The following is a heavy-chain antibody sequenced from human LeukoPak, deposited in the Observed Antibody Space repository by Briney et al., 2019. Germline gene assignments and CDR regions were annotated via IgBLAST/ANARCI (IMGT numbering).Heavy chain of an antibody. D-gene: IGHD2-21*02. CDR2: INSDGSST. CDR1: GFTFTTYW. J-gene: IGHJ4*02. Sequence: GGSLRLSCAASGFTFTTYWMHWVRQAPGKGLVWVSHINSDGSSTSYADSVKGRFTISRDNAKNTLYLQMNSLRAEDTAVYYCARGPPGGGDCCFDYWGQGTLVTVSS. V-gene: IGHV3-74*01. CDR3: ARGPPGGGDCCFDY.